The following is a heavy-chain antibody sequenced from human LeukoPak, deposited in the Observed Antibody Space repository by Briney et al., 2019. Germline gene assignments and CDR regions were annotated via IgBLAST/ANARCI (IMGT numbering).Heavy chain of an antibody. D-gene: IGHD2-21*02. Sequence: GASVKVSCKASGYTFTSYYMHWVRQAPGQGLEWMGIINPSGGSTSYAQKFQGRVTMTRDTSTSTVYMELSSLRSEDTGVYYCARGANCGGDCYSWVHFDYWGQGTLVTVSS. CDR1: GYTFTSYY. V-gene: IGHV1-46*01. J-gene: IGHJ4*02. CDR2: INPSGGST. CDR3: ARGANCGGDCYSWVHFDY.